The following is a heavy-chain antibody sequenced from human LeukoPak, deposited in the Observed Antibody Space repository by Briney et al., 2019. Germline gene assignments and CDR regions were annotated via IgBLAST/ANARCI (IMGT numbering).Heavy chain of an antibody. J-gene: IGHJ6*02. D-gene: IGHD2-21*01. CDR2: MSGSGDTT. CDR3: AKASRPIDVVEMDV. CDR1: GFTFSNYA. Sequence: PGGSLRLSCAASGFTFSNYAMRWVRQAPGKGLEWVSAMSGSGDTTQYADSVRGRFTISIDNSQNTLYPQMNSLRAEDTATYFCAKASRPIDVVEMDVWGQGTTVIVSS. V-gene: IGHV3-23*01.